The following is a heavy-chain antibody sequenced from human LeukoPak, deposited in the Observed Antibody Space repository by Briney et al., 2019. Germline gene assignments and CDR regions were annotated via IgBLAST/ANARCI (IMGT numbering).Heavy chain of an antibody. D-gene: IGHD6-13*01. V-gene: IGHV3-66*01. CDR1: GFTFSNYA. CDR2: ISSAGTT. J-gene: IGHJ4*02. CDR3: ARDLEAANTYYFDY. Sequence: GGSLRLSCAASGFTFSNYAMNWVRQAPGKGLEWVSIISSAGTTYYADSVKGRFTISRDNSKNTVYLQVNSLRDEDTAVYYCARDLEAANTYYFDYWGQGTMVTVSS.